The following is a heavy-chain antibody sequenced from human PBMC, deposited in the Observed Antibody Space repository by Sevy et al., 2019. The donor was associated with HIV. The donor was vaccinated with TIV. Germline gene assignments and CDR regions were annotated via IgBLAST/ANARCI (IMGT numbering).Heavy chain of an antibody. CDR1: GFTFSTYN. CDR3: ARETIGYCSSISCHYFDY. Sequence: LRLSCAASGFTFSTYNMNWVRQAPGKGLEWVSCITSRSNYIYYADSVKGRFTISRDNAKNSLYLQMNSLRAEDSAVYYCARETIGYCSSISCHYFDYWGQGTLVTVSS. CDR2: ITSRSNYI. D-gene: IGHD2-2*01. V-gene: IGHV3-21*01. J-gene: IGHJ4*02.